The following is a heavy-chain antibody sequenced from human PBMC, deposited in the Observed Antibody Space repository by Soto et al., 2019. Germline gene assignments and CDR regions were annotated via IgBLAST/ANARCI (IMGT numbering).Heavy chain of an antibody. J-gene: IGHJ6*02. CDR2: IHYSGST. CDR3: ARGGWSMEV. CDR1: GASVSSSHYY. Sequence: SETLSLICPLSGASVSSSHYYSGWVRQPPGKGLEWIGYIHYSGSTNYNPSLKSRVTILVDTAKNQFSLRLISVTAADTAVYYCARGGWSMEVWGQGTTVTVSS. V-gene: IGHV4-61*01. D-gene: IGHD2-15*01.